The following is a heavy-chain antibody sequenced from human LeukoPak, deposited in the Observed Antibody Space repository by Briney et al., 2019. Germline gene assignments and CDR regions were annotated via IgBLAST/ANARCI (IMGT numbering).Heavy chain of an antibody. Sequence: GGSLRLSCAASGFIFNKYWMTWVRQAPGEAPVWVANIKQNGGEIHYLDSVKGRFTISRDDAKNSLYLQMDSLRAEDTAVYYCARRYFDYWGQGTLVTVSS. V-gene: IGHV3-7*03. CDR1: GFIFNKYW. CDR3: ARRYFDY. CDR2: IKQNGGEI. J-gene: IGHJ4*02.